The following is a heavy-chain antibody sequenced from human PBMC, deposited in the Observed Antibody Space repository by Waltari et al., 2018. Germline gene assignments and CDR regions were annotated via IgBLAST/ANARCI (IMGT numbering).Heavy chain of an antibody. J-gene: IGHJ5*02. V-gene: IGHV3-7*03. CDR1: GFTFSSYW. D-gene: IGHD6-13*01. CDR2: IKQDGSEK. Sequence: EVQLVESGGGLVQPGGSLRLSCAASGFTFSSYWMSWVRQAPGKGLEWVANIKQDGSEKYYVDSVKGRFTISRDNAKNSLYLQMNSLRAEDTAVYYCARDMEERQLGRGWFDPWGQGTLVTVSS. CDR3: ARDMEERQLGRGWFDP.